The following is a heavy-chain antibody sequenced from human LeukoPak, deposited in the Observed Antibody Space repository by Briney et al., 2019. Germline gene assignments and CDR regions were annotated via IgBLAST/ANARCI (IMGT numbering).Heavy chain of an antibody. V-gene: IGHV4-39*07. CDR3: ARVPRGWPSAGYFDL. D-gene: IGHD5-24*01. CDR1: GGSISSSSYY. J-gene: IGHJ2*01. Sequence: SETLSLTCTVSGGSISSSSYYWGWIRQPPGKGLEWIGSIYYSGSTYYNPSLKSRVTMSVDTSKNQFSLKLSSVTAADTAVYYCARVPRGWPSAGYFDLWGRGTLVTVSS. CDR2: IYYSGST.